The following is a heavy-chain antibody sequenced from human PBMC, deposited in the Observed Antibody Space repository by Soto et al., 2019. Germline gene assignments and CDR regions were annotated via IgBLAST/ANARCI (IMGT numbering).Heavy chain of an antibody. Sequence: ASVKVSCKASGYAFTSYGSSWVRQAPGQGLEWMGWISDYNGNTNYAQKLQGRVTMTTDTSTSTAYMELRSLRSDDTAVYYCARLVAVDDSPHNWFDPWGKEPWSPSPQ. CDR1: GYAFTSYG. CDR2: ISDYNGNT. J-gene: IGHJ5*01. V-gene: IGHV1-18*04. CDR3: ARLVAVDDSPHNWFDP. D-gene: IGHD6-19*01.